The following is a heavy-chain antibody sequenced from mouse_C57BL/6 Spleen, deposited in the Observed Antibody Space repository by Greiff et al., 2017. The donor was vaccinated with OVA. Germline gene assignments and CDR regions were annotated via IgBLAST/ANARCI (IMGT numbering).Heavy chain of an antibody. CDR2: IDPSDSYT. D-gene: IGHD2-1*01. CDR3: ARSSSTCFFDY. CDR1: GYTFTSYW. J-gene: IGHJ2*01. Sequence: QVQLQQPGAELVKPGASVKLSCKASGYTFTSYWMQWVQQRPGQGLEWIGEIDPSDSYTNYNQKFKGKATLTVDTSSSTAYMQLSSLTSEDSAVYYVARSSSTCFFDYWGQGTTLTVSS. V-gene: IGHV1-50*01.